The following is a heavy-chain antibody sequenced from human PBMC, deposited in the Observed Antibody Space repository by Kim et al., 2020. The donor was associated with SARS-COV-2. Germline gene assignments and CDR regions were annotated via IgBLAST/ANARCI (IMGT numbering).Heavy chain of an antibody. V-gene: IGHV1-24*01. Sequence: ASVKVSCKVSGYTLTELSMHWVRQAPGKGLEWMGGFDPEDGETIYAQKFQGRVTMTEDTSTDTAYMELSSLRSEDTAVYYCATELYYDILTGYYHYYGMDVWGQGTTDTVSS. CDR2: FDPEDGET. CDR1: GYTLTELS. CDR3: ATELYYDILTGYYHYYGMDV. D-gene: IGHD3-9*01. J-gene: IGHJ6*02.